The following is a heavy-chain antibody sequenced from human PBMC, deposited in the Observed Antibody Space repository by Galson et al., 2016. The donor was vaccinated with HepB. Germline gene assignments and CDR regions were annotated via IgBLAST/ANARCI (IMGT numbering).Heavy chain of an antibody. CDR3: ASQRVHDQWLLDY. J-gene: IGHJ4*02. CDR2: IRGSGTGT. CDR1: GFSISIYS. V-gene: IGHV3-23*01. D-gene: IGHD6-19*01. Sequence: SLRLSCAASGFSISIYSMNWVRRAPGKGLEWVSAIRGSGTGTSYTDSVKGRFTISRDNSKNTLYLQMNSLRAEDTAVYYCASQRVHDQWLLDYGGQGTLVTVSS.